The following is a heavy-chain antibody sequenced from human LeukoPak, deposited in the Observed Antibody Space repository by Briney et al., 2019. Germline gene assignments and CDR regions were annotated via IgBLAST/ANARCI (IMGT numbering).Heavy chain of an antibody. CDR3: AKSHFDSPYFDH. J-gene: IGHJ4*02. V-gene: IGHV3-9*01. CDR2: IAWNSGSI. CDR1: GFTFDDYA. D-gene: IGHD3-9*01. Sequence: GGSLRLTCAASGFTFDDYAMHWVRQAPGKGLEWVSGIAWNSGSINYADSVKGRFTISRDNAKNSLYLQMNSLRAEDTALYYCAKSHFDSPYFDHWGLGTLVTVSS.